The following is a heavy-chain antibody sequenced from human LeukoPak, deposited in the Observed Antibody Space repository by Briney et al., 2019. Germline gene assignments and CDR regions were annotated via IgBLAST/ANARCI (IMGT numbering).Heavy chain of an antibody. CDR3: ARGDWCSSTSCSAGKKIFDY. V-gene: IGHV3-74*01. D-gene: IGHD2-2*01. J-gene: IGHJ4*02. Sequence: GGSLRLSCTASGFTFSSYWMHWVRQAPGKGLVWVSRINSDESSTSYADSVKGRFTISRDNAKNTLYLQMNSLRAEDTAVYYCARGDWCSSTSCSAGKKIFDYWGQGTLVTVSS. CDR1: GFTFSSYW. CDR2: INSDESST.